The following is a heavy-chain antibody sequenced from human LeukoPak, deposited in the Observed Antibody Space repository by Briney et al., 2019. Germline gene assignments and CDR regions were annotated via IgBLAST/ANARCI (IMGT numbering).Heavy chain of an antibody. V-gene: IGHV3-30*18. J-gene: IGHJ6*02. CDR2: ISGDGSKK. CDR1: TFSFSAYG. D-gene: IGHD2-15*01. CDR3: AKDHGSYCSGGNCYGMNV. Sequence: GGSLRLSCAASTFSFSAYGMHWVRQAPGKGLEWVPVISGDGSKKYYGDSVKGRLTISRDNSKNTLYLQLNSLRVEDTAVYYCAKDHGSYCSGGNCYGMNVWGQGTTVTVSS.